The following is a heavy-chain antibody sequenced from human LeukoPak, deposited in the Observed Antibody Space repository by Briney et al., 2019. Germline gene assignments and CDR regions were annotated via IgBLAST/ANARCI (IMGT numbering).Heavy chain of an antibody. Sequence: PGGSLRLSCAASGFTFSNYWMHWVRQAPGKGLVWVSRINSDGSSTDYADSVKGRFTISRDNAKNTLYLQMNSLRAEDTAVYYCASRIPYDSSSYWGQGTLVTASS. D-gene: IGHD3-22*01. J-gene: IGHJ4*02. CDR2: INSDGSST. CDR3: ASRIPYDSSSY. V-gene: IGHV3-74*01. CDR1: GFTFSNYW.